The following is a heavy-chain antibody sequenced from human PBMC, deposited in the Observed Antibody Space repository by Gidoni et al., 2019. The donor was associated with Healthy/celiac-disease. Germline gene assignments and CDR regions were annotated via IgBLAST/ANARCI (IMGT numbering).Heavy chain of an antibody. J-gene: IGHJ4*02. D-gene: IGHD1-26*01. CDR1: GFTFSSYA. Sequence: ESGGGLVQPGGSLRLSCAASGFTFSSYAMSWVRQAPGKGLEWVSAISGSGGSTYYADSVKGRFTISRDNSKNTLYLQMNSLRAEATAVYYWAKWSHTYIVGAIVDYWGQGTLVTVSS. CDR3: AKWSHTYIVGAIVDY. CDR2: ISGSGGST. V-gene: IGHV3-23*01.